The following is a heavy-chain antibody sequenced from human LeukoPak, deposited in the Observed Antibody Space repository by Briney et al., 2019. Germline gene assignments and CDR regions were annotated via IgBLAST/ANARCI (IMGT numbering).Heavy chain of an antibody. Sequence: ANYAQKFQGRVTITTDESMSTAYMELSSLRSEDTAVYYCARGLQEYLFDYWGQGTLVTVSS. D-gene: IGHD6-6*01. CDR2: A. J-gene: IGHJ4*02. CDR3: ARGLQEYLFDY. V-gene: IGHV1-69*05.